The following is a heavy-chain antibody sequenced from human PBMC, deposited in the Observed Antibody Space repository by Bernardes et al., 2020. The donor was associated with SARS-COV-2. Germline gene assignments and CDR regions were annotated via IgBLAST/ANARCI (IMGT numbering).Heavy chain of an antibody. CDR2: FSGSGGDT. CDR1: GFTFSSYA. J-gene: IGHJ6*02. CDR3: SRYISGSYQYYYYGMDV. V-gene: IGHV3-23*01. D-gene: IGHD3-10*01. Sequence: GFPRLSCAASGFTFSSYAMSWVRQAPGKGLEWVSGFSGSGGDTYYADSVKGRFTISRDNSKNTLFLQMNRLRAEDTAIYYCSRYISGSYQYYYYGMDVWGQGTTVTVSS.